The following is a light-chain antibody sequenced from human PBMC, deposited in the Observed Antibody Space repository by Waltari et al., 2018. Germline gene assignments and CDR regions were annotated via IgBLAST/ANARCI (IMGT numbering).Light chain of an antibody. Sequence: QSALTPPASVSGSPGPSFPIPRTRTPYNYVSCYPQLPGKTPKLLIYDVTQRPSGVSSRFSGSKFGNTASLTISGLQAEDEADYYCTSYTNGCTVFGGGTKLTVL. J-gene: IGLJ2*01. CDR1: PYNY. V-gene: IGLV2-14*01. CDR2: DVT. CDR3: TSYTNGCTV.